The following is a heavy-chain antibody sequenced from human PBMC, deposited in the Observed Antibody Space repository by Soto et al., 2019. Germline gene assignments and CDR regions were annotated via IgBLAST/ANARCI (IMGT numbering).Heavy chain of an antibody. D-gene: IGHD3-3*01. CDR3: ATGVIWIGYFTVDS. Sequence: QVLLVQSGAEVKKPGSSVKISCKASGGSFGNSAINWVRQTPGQGLEWLGGFIPVYRTLNYAQKFQGRVPITADESTGTAYMTLNSLASNDTAVYYCATGVIWIGYFTVDSWGQGTRVTVSS. CDR2: FIPVYRTL. V-gene: IGHV1-69*01. CDR1: GGSFGNSA. J-gene: IGHJ4*02.